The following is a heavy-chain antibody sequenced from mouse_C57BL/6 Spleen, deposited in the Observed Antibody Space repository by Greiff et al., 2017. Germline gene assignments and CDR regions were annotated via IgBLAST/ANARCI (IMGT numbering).Heavy chain of an antibody. V-gene: IGHV1-82*01. D-gene: IGHD1-1*01. CDR2: IYPGDGDT. J-gene: IGHJ2*01. Sequence: VQLQQSGPELVKPGASVKISCKASGYEFSSSWMNWVKQRPGKGLEWIGRIYPGDGDTNYNGKFKGKATLTADKSSSTAYMQLSSLTSEDSSVYFCARSTTVVAEGYFDYWGPGTTLTVSS. CDR3: ARSTTVVAEGYFDY. CDR1: GYEFSSSW.